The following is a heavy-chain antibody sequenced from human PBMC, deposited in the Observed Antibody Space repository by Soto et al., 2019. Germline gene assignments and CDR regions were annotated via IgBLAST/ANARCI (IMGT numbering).Heavy chain of an antibody. Sequence: SVKVSCKASGFTFTSSAVQWVRQARGQRLEWIGWIVVGSGNTNYAQKFQERVTITRDMSTSTAYMELSSLRSEDTAVYYCAADVAVAGTSYYGMDFWGQGPTVTV. CDR1: GFTFTSSA. CDR3: AADVAVAGTSYYGMDF. D-gene: IGHD6-19*01. V-gene: IGHV1-58*01. CDR2: IVVGSGNT. J-gene: IGHJ6*02.